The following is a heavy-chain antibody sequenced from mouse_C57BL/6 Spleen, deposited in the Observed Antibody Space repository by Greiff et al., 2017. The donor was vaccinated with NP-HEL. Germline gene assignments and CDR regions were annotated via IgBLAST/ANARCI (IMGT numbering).Heavy chain of an antibody. CDR1: GYTFTDYY. CDR2: IYPGSGNT. V-gene: IGHV1-76*01. Sequence: VQVVESGAELVRPGASVKLSCKASGYTFTDYYINWVKQRPGQGLEWIARIYPGSGNTYYNEKFKGKATLTAEKSSSTAYMQLSSLTSEDSAVYFCARSHYYGSSYVDYFDYWGQGTTLTVSS. D-gene: IGHD1-1*01. J-gene: IGHJ2*01. CDR3: ARSHYYGSSYVDYFDY.